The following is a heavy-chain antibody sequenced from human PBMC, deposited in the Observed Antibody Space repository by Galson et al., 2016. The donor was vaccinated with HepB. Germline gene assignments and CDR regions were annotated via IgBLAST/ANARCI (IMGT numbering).Heavy chain of an antibody. Sequence: SLRLSCAASGFSFRTYSMSWVRQAPGKGLEWVSSISGTSSYIYYADSVKGRITISRDNAKNSLYLQTNSLRAEDTAVYYCARGLVNTIFGVVISYYYIDVWGEGTTVTVSS. CDR2: ISGTSSYI. CDR3: ARGLVNTIFGVVISYYYIDV. CDR1: GFSFRTYS. D-gene: IGHD3-3*01. V-gene: IGHV3-21*01. J-gene: IGHJ6*03.